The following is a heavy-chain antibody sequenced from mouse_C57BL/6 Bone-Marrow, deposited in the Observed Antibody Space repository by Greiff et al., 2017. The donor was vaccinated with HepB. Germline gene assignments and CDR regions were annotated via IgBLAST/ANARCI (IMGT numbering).Heavy chain of an antibody. J-gene: IGHJ2*01. CDR2: IRLKSDNYAT. CDR3: TGGNWDQGDY. Sequence: EVQGVESGGGLVQPGGSMKLSCVASGFTFSNYWMNWVRQSPEKGLEWVAQIRLKSDNYATHYAESVKGRFTISRDDSKSSVYLQMNNLRAEDTGIYYCTGGNWDQGDYWGQGTTLTVSS. D-gene: IGHD4-1*01. V-gene: IGHV6-3*01. CDR1: GFTFSNYW.